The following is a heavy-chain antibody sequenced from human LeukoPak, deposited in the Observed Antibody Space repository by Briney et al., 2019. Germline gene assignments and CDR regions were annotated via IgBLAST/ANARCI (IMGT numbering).Heavy chain of an antibody. CDR3: VRLGRKYQSGSYPSQIDS. CDR1: GASNRNSNYY. CDR2: IYYSGTT. D-gene: IGHD3-10*01. V-gene: IGHV4-39*01. J-gene: IGHJ4*02. Sequence: SETLSLTCSVSGASNRNSNYYLGWIRQPPGKGLQWIGTIYYSGTTSYNPSLESRVTISADTSMNQLSLKLRSVTAADVAVYYCVRLGRKYQSGSYPSQIDSWGQGTLVTVSS.